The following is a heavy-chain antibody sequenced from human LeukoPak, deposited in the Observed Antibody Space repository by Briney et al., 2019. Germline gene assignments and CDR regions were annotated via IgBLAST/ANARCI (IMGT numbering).Heavy chain of an antibody. D-gene: IGHD4-11*01. CDR3: ASSTTVTTYYYYMDV. CDR2: IIPIFGTP. V-gene: IGHV1-69*05. J-gene: IGHJ6*03. CDR1: GGTFSSYA. Sequence: GASVKVSCKASGGTFSSYAISWVRPAPGQGLAWMGGIIPIFGTPNHAQKLQDRVTITTDESTSTAYMELSRLRSEDTAVYYCASSTTVTTYYYYMDVWGKGTTVTVSS.